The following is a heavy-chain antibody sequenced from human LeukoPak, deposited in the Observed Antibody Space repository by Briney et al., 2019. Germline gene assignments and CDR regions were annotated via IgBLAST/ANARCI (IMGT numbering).Heavy chain of an antibody. CDR2: IYTSGST. V-gene: IGHV4-4*07. J-gene: IGHJ4*02. CDR3: ARASWEPRHFDY. CDR1: GGSVNTYY. D-gene: IGHD1-26*01. Sequence: SETLSLTCSVSGGSVNTYYWSWIRQSAGKGLEWIGRIYTSGSTIYNPSLKSRVTLSVDTSKNQFSLKLSSVTAADTAVYYCARASWEPRHFDYWGQGTLVTVSS.